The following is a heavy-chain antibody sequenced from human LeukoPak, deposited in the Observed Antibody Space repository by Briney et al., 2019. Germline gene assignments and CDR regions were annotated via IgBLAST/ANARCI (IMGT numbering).Heavy chain of an antibody. CDR1: GFIFSSYA. Sequence: GRSLRLSCAASGFIFSSYAMHWVRQAPGKGLEWVAVKAFGGSDEYYADSVKGRFTVSRDNSKNTLYLQMNSLRGEDTAVYYCAKSLRTRIYYFDYWGQGTLVTVSS. J-gene: IGHJ4*02. V-gene: IGHV3-30*04. CDR3: AKSLRTRIYYFDY. D-gene: IGHD1-7*01. CDR2: KAFGGSDE.